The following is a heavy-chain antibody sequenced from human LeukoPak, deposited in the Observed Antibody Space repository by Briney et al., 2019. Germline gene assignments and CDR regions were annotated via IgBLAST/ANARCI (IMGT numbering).Heavy chain of an antibody. D-gene: IGHD3-22*01. CDR1: GGSISSGSYY. CDR2: IYTSGST. Sequence: SQTLSLTCTVSGGSISSGSYYWSWIRQPAGKGLEWIGRIYTSGSTNYNPSLKSRVTISVDTSKNQFSLKLSSVTAADTAVYYCVRDGYYYDSSGYQNYFDYWGQGTLVTVSS. CDR3: VRDGYYYDSSGYQNYFDY. J-gene: IGHJ4*02. V-gene: IGHV4-61*02.